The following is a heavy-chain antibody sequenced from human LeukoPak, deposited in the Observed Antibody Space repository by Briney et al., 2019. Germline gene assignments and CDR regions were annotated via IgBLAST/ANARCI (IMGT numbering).Heavy chain of an antibody. CDR3: ARDKYDFWSGYSGHFDY. J-gene: IGHJ4*02. Sequence: SETLSLTCTVSGRSISSGSYYWSWLRQPAGKGLEWIGRIYTSGSTNYNPSLKSRVTISVDTSKNQFSLKLSSVTAADTAVYYCARDKYDFWSGYSGHFDYWGQGTLVTVSS. D-gene: IGHD3-3*01. V-gene: IGHV4-61*02. CDR2: IYTSGST. CDR1: GRSISSGSYY.